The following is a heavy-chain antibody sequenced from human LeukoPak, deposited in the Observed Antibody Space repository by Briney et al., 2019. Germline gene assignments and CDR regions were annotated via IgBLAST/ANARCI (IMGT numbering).Heavy chain of an antibody. Sequence: PGGSLRLSCAAPGFMFHDYAIHWVRQAPGKGLEWVSLISGDGGSTYYADSVKGRFTISRDNSKNTLYLQMNSLRAEDTAVYYCAKDGGRVYWGQGTLVTVSS. CDR1: GFMFHDYA. J-gene: IGHJ4*02. CDR2: ISGDGGST. D-gene: IGHD3-16*01. V-gene: IGHV3-23*01. CDR3: AKDGGRVY.